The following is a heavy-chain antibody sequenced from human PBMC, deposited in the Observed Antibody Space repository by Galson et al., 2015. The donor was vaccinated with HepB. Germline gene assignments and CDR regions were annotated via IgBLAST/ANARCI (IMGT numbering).Heavy chain of an antibody. D-gene: IGHD4-17*01. CDR2: IYHSGST. V-gene: IGHV4-31*03. CDR1: GGSISSGTYY. J-gene: IGHJ4*02. Sequence: LSLTCTVSGGSISSGTYYWNWIRQHPGEGLEWIGYIYHSGSTYYNPSLRSRVTISIDTSKNQFSLRLSSVTAADTAMYYCARGDGYGDLLRHFDYWGQGTLVTVSS. CDR3: ARGDGYGDLLRHFDY.